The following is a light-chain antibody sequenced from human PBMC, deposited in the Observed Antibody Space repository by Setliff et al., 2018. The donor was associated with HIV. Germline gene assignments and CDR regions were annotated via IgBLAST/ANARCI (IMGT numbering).Light chain of an antibody. CDR1: SSNIGAGYD. J-gene: IGLJ1*01. V-gene: IGLV1-40*01. Sequence: KITISCTGSSSNIGAGYDVHWYQHLPGTAPKLLIYGNSSRPSGVPDRFSGSKSDTSASLAITGLQAEDEADYYCQSYDSSLSGYVFGSGTKVTVL. CDR2: GNS. CDR3: QSYDSSLSGYV.